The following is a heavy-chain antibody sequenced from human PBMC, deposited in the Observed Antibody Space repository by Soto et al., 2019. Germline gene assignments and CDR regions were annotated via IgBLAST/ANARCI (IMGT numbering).Heavy chain of an antibody. V-gene: IGHV1-69*13. CDR3: ARHGIAARTEPYYYYGMDV. CDR1: GGTFSSYA. CDR2: IIPIFGTA. D-gene: IGHD6-6*01. J-gene: IGHJ6*02. Sequence: SVKVSCKASGGTFSSYAISWVRQAPGQGLEWMGGIIPIFGTANYAQKFQGRVTITADESTSTAYMELSSLRSEDTAVYYCARHGIAARTEPYYYYGMDVWGQGTTVTVSS.